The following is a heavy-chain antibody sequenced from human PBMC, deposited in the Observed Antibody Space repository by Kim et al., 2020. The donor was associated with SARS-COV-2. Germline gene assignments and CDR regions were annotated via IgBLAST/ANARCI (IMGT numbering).Heavy chain of an antibody. CDR2: IYYSGST. CDR1: GGSISSSSYY. D-gene: IGHD3-3*01. V-gene: IGHV4-39*01. J-gene: IGHJ4*02. Sequence: SETLSLTCTVSGGSISSSSYYWGWIRQPPGKGLEWIGSIYYSGSTYYNPSLKSRVTISVDTSKNQFSLKLSSVTAADTAVYYCVRRGVWYDFWSGYYTGTVFDYWGQGTLVTVSS. CDR3: VRRGVWYDFWSGYYTGTVFDY.